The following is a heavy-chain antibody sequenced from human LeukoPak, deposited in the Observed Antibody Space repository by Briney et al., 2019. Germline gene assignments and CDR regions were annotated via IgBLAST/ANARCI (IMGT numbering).Heavy chain of an antibody. CDR2: INPNGGDT. CDR1: GYTFINHG. Sequence: ASVKVSCKASGYTFINHGISWVRQAPGQGLEWLAWINPNGGDTNYAQKFQGRVTVTRDTSISTAYMELSGLTSDDTAVYYCATEEQYRNYFDHWGQGTLVAVSA. D-gene: IGHD5-18*01. J-gene: IGHJ4*02. V-gene: IGHV1-2*02. CDR3: ATEEQYRNYFDH.